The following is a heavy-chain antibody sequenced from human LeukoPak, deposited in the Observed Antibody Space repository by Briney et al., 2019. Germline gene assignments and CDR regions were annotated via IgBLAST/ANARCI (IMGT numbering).Heavy chain of an antibody. J-gene: IGHJ4*02. V-gene: IGHV3-23*01. D-gene: IGHD3-16*02. CDR3: ARHDSFIPF. Sequence: QPGGSLRLSCAASGFTFSSYAMSWVRQAPGKGLEWVSGISDSGGSTYYTDSVKGRCTISRDNSKKTVSLQMNNLRAEDTAVYFCARHDSFIPFWGQGTLVTVTS. CDR2: ISDSGGST. CDR1: GFTFSSYA.